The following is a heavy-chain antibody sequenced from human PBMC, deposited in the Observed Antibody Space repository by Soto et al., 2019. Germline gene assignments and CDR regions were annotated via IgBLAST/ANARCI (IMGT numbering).Heavy chain of an antibody. CDR2: IYPGDSDT. Sequence: EESLKISCKGSGYSFTSYWIGWVRQMPGKGLEWMGIIYPGDSDTRYSPSFQGQVTISADKSISTAYLQWSSLKASDTAMYYCARHEHYYDSSGYFGLIDYWGQGTLVTVSS. CDR1: GYSFTSYW. J-gene: IGHJ4*02. CDR3: ARHEHYYDSSGYFGLIDY. V-gene: IGHV5-51*01. D-gene: IGHD3-22*01.